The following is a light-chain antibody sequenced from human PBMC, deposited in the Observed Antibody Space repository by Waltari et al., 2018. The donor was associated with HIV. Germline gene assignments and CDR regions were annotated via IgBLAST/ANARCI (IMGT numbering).Light chain of an antibody. V-gene: IGLV2-8*01. CDR2: DVS. CDR3: FSYAGNNFLL. J-gene: IGLJ2*01. Sequence: QSALTQPPSASGSPGQSVTISCAGTSSDIGLYNFVSWYQHHPGKAPKPMISDVSRRPAVVPCLFSGSKSGNTASLTVSGLQADDEATYYCFSYAGNNFLLFGGGTKLTVL. CDR1: SSDIGLYNF.